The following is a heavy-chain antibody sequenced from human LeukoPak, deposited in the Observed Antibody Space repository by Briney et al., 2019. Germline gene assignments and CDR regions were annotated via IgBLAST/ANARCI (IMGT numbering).Heavy chain of an antibody. J-gene: IGHJ4*02. Sequence: SETLSLTCTVSGGSISSYYWSWIRQPPGKGLEWIGEINHSGSTNYNPSLKSRVTISVDTSKNQFSLKLSSVTAADTAVYYCATGRCSSTSCPFDYWGQGTLVTVSS. CDR3: ATGRCSSTSCPFDY. V-gene: IGHV4-34*01. CDR2: INHSGST. CDR1: GGSISSYY. D-gene: IGHD2-2*01.